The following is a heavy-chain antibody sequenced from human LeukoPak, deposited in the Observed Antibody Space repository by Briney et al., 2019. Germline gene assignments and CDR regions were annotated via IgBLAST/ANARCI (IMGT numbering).Heavy chain of an antibody. CDR2: ISVYNGNT. D-gene: IGHD6-6*01. J-gene: IGHJ4*02. Sequence: ASVKVSCKASGYTFISYAISWVRPAPGQGLEWMGWISVYNGNTNNAQKLQGRVTMTTDTSTSTAHMELRSPRSDDTAVYYCARGDLYSSSSDYWGQGTLVTVSS. CDR3: ARGDLYSSSSDY. V-gene: IGHV1-18*01. CDR1: GYTFISYA.